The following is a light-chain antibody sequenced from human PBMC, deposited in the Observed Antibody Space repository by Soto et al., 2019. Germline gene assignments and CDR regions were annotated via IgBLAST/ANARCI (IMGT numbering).Light chain of an antibody. CDR2: SAS. V-gene: IGKV4-1*01. J-gene: IGKJ3*01. CDR1: QSLLSSSNNKNY. CDR3: QQYNGSPIT. Sequence: DIVMTQSPNSLAVSLGERATINCKSSQSLLSSSNNKNYLAWFQQKPGQAPKLLISSASTRYSVVPDRFSGRGSATDFTRTISSLHAEDLAVYYCQQYNGSPITSGPGTKLEIK.